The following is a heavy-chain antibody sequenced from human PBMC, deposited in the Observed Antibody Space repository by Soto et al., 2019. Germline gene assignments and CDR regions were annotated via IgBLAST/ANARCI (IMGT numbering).Heavy chain of an antibody. Sequence: EVQLVESGGGLVKPGGSLRLSCAASGFTFSNAWMSWVRQAPGKGLEWVGRIKSKTDGGTTDYAAPVKGRFTISRDDSNNTLYLQMNSLKTEDTAVYYCTTDRGYDSSGRYDYWGQGTLVTVSS. CDR2: IKSKTDGGTT. CDR3: TTDRGYDSSGRYDY. J-gene: IGHJ4*02. D-gene: IGHD3-22*01. V-gene: IGHV3-15*01. CDR1: GFTFSNAW.